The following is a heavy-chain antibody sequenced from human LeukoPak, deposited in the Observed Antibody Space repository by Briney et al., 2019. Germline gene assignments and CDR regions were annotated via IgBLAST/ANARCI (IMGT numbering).Heavy chain of an antibody. D-gene: IGHD2-21*02. J-gene: IGHJ4*02. Sequence: GASVKVSCKASGYTFTVYYMHWVRQAPGQGLEWMGWINPNSGGANYAQKFQGRVTMTRDTSISTAYMELSRLRSDDTAVYYCARATYCGGDCYPPDYWGQGTLVTVSS. V-gene: IGHV1-2*02. CDR1: GYTFTVYY. CDR2: INPNSGGA. CDR3: ARATYCGGDCYPPDY.